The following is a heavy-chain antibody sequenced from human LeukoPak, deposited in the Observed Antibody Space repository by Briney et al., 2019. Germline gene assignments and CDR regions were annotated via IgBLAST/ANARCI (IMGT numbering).Heavy chain of an antibody. D-gene: IGHD4-17*01. CDR1: GGSISSGGYS. Sequence: PSETLSLTCAVSGGSISSGGYSWSWIRQPPGKGLEWIGYIYHSGSTYYNPSLKSRVTISVDRSKNQLSLKLSSVTAADTAVYYCARAYAGTTVTSLVWFDPWGQGTLVTVSS. CDR2: IYHSGST. V-gene: IGHV4-30-2*01. CDR3: ARAYAGTTVTSLVWFDP. J-gene: IGHJ5*02.